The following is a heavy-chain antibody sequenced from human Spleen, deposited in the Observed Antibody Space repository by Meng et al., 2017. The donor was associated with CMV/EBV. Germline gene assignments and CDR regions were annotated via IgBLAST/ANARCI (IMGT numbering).Heavy chain of an antibody. CDR3: ARAMGSRPRSKLLGSRRTRDFYYGLDV. CDR1: GGSFSDFY. D-gene: IGHD1-7*01. V-gene: IGHV4-34*01. CDR2: ISHSGTD. Sequence: SETLSLTCAVYGGSFSDFYWTWIRQSPGRGLEWIGAISHSGTDNYNPSLKSRVTISVDTSKNQFSLKLKSLSAADTAIYYCARAMGSRPRSKLLGSRRTRDFYYGLDVWGQGTTVTVSS. J-gene: IGHJ6*02.